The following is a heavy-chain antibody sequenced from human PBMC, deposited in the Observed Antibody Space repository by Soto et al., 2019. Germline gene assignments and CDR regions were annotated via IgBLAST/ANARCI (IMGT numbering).Heavy chain of an antibody. CDR3: ARGRYGDS. D-gene: IGHD1-1*01. J-gene: IGHJ4*02. CDR2: MSAHNGNT. CDR1: GYAFTTYG. Sequence: QVHLVQSGAEVKKPGASVKVSCQASGYAFTTYGITWVRQAPGQGLEWMGWMSAHNGNTNYAQKLQGRVTVTRDTSTITAYMELRSLRPDDTAVYYCARGRYGDSWGQGALVTVSS. V-gene: IGHV1-18*01.